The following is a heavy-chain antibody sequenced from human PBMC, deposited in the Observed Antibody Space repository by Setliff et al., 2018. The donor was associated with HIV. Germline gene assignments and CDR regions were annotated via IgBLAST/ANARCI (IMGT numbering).Heavy chain of an antibody. CDR1: GESFSRYY. CDR2: INHSAFT. V-gene: IGHV4-34*10. CDR3: ARSSSSWSGWFDP. D-gene: IGHD6-13*01. J-gene: IGHJ5*02. Sequence: SETLSLTCAVYGESFSRYYFTWIRQAPGRGLEWIGEINHSAFTKYNPSLASRVTMSIDTSKHHFSLLLSSVTAADTAVYYCARSSSSWSGWFDPWGQGTLVTVSS.